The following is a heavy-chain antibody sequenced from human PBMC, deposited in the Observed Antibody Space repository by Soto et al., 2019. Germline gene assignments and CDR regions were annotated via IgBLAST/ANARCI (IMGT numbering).Heavy chain of an antibody. J-gene: IGHJ3*02. CDR2: INHSGRT. Sequence: QVQLQQWGAGLLKPSETLSLTCAVYGGSFSGYYWSWIRLPPGKGLEWIGEINHSGRTNYNPSLKSRVTISVDTSKNQFSLKLSSVTAADTAVYYCARRTAARAFFDIWGQGTMVTVSS. CDR3: ARRTAARAFFDI. CDR1: GGSFSGYY. V-gene: IGHV4-34*01. D-gene: IGHD6-6*01.